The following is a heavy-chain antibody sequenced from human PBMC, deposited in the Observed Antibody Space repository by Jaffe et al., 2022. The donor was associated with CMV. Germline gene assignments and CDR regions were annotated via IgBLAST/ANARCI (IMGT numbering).Heavy chain of an antibody. Sequence: QVQLVQSGAEVKKPGASVKVSCKASGYTFTGYYMHWVRQAPGQGLEWMGWINPNSGGTNYAQKFQGRVTMTRDTSISTAYMELSRLRSDDTAVYYCARDHRDYSGFGVLDYWGQGTLVTVSS. D-gene: IGHD4-4*01. CDR2: INPNSGGT. J-gene: IGHJ4*02. V-gene: IGHV1-2*02. CDR3: ARDHRDYSGFGVLDY. CDR1: GYTFTGYY.